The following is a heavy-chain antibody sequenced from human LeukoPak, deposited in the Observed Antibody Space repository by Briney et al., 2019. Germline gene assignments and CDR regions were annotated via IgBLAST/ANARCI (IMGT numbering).Heavy chain of an antibody. D-gene: IGHD3-22*01. CDR1: GDSISIYY. J-gene: IGHJ3*01. Sequence: SETLSLTCTVSGDSISIYYWSWIRQPPGKGLEWIGYIYNSGSTNYNPSLKSRVTISVDTSKNQFSLKLTSVTAADTAVYFCASSGYSYESSGFYYGALDVWGPGTVVIVSS. CDR2: IYNSGST. CDR3: ASSGYSYESSGFYYGALDV. V-gene: IGHV4-59*01.